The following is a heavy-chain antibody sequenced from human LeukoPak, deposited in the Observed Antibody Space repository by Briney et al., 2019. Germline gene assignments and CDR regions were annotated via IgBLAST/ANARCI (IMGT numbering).Heavy chain of an antibody. J-gene: IGHJ4*02. V-gene: IGHV3-7*01. CDR1: GFTFSSYW. CDR3: ARGGGYSYGSFDY. D-gene: IGHD5-18*01. CDR2: IKQDGSEK. Sequence: GGSLRLSCAVSGFTFSSYWMSWVRQAPGKGLEWVANIKQDGSEKYYVDSVKGRFTISRDNAKNSLYLQMNSLRAEDTAVYYCARGGGYSYGSFDYWGQGTLVTVSS.